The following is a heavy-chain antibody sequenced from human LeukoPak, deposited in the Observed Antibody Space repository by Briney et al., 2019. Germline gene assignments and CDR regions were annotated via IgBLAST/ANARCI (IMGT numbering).Heavy chain of an antibody. CDR1: GLTFSNYV. J-gene: IGHJ4*02. CDR3: ARRTAATYHFDY. Sequence: PPGEPLKLSFAASGLTFSNYVMTWVRQAPGKGLEWVSIINPSGGTTYYADSVKGRFTISRDNSKNTLYLQMNSLRAEDTAVYYCARRTAATYHFDYWGQGTLVTVSS. V-gene: IGHV3-23*01. CDR2: INPSGGTT. D-gene: IGHD6-25*01.